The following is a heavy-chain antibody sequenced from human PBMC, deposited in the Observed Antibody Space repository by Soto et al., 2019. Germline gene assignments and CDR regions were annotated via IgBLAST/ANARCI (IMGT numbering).Heavy chain of an antibody. Sequence: GGSLRLSCAASGFTFSSYAMSWVRQAPGKGLEWVSAISGSGGSTYYADSVKGRFTISRDNSKNTLYLQMNSLRAEDTAVYYCAKLWVRWLVPPHKYYFDYWGQGTLVTVSS. J-gene: IGHJ4*02. CDR2: ISGSGGST. D-gene: IGHD6-19*01. CDR1: GFTFSSYA. V-gene: IGHV3-23*01. CDR3: AKLWVRWLVPPHKYYFDY.